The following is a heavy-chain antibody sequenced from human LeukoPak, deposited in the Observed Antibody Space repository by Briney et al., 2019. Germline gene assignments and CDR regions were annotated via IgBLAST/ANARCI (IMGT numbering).Heavy chain of an antibody. V-gene: IGHV4-59*01. J-gene: IGHJ4*02. CDR2: IYYSGST. CDR3: ARARYDSSGSPLDY. Sequence: SETLSLTCTVSGGSISRYYWSWIRQPPGKGLEWIGYIYYSGSTNYNPSLKSRVTISVDTSKNQFSLKLSSVTAADTAVYYCARARYDSSGSPLDYWGQGTLVTVSS. CDR1: GGSISRYY. D-gene: IGHD3-22*01.